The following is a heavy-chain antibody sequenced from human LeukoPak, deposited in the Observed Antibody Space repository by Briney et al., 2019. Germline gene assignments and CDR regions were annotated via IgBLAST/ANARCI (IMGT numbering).Heavy chain of an antibody. CDR3: ARHGYTYGNFDY. D-gene: IGHD5-18*01. V-gene: IGHV4-59*08. CDR2: IYYSGST. CDR1: GASMTNYY. J-gene: IGHJ4*02. Sequence: SETLSLTCTVSGASMTNYYWAWIRQPPGKGLEWIGYIYYSGSTNYNPSLKSRVTISVYTSKNQFSLKLTSVTAADTAVYYCARHGYTYGNFDYWGQGTLVTVSS.